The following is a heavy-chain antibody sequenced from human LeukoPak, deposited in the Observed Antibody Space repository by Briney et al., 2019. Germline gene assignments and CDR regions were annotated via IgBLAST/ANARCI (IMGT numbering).Heavy chain of an antibody. D-gene: IGHD5-18*01. CDR3: ARRTRGYSYGPYYYGMDV. V-gene: IGHV4-34*01. J-gene: IGHJ6*02. CDR1: GGSISSGGYS. Sequence: SETLSLTCAVSGGSISSGGYSWSWIRQPPGKGLEWIGEINHSGSTNYNPSLKSRVTISLDTSKNQFSLKLSSVTAADTAVYYCARRTRGYSYGPYYYGMDVWGQGTTVTVSS. CDR2: INHSGST.